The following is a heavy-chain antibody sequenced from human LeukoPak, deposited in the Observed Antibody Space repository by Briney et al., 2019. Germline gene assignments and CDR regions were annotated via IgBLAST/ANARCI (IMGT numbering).Heavy chain of an antibody. V-gene: IGHV4-34*01. D-gene: IGHD3-3*01. J-gene: IGHJ5*02. CDR2: INHSGST. Sequence: TTSETLSLTCAVYGGSFSGYYWSWIRQPPGKGLEWIGEINHSGSTNYNPSLKSRVTISVDTSKNQFSLKLSSVTAADTAVYYCARPLGGVVTNWFDPWGQGTLVTVSS. CDR1: GGSFSGYY. CDR3: ARPLGGVVTNWFDP.